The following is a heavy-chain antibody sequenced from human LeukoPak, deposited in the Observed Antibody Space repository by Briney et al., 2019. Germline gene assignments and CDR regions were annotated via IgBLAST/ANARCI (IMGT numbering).Heavy chain of an antibody. Sequence: SQTPSLTCTVSGGSITSSPYYWGWIRQPPGKGLEWIGSIYYSGSTHYNPSLKSRVTISADTSETHFSLHLRSVTAADTAVYYCARGRGYSYAHDPWGQGTLVTVSS. V-gene: IGHV4-39*07. J-gene: IGHJ5*02. D-gene: IGHD5-18*01. CDR3: ARGRGYSYAHDP. CDR2: IYYSGST. CDR1: GGSITSSPYY.